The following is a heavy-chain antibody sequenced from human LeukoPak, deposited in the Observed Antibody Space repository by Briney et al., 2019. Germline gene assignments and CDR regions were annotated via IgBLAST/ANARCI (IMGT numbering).Heavy chain of an antibody. CDR3: AREMRDYYDSSGYEGFDY. D-gene: IGHD3-22*01. CDR1: GGTFSSYA. V-gene: IGHV1-69*05. Sequence: GSSVKVSCKASGGTFSSYAISWVRQAPGQGLEWMGGIIPIFGTANYAQKFQGRVTITTDESTSTAYMELSSLRSEDTAVYYCAREMRDYYDSSGYEGFDYWGQGTLVTVSS. CDR2: IIPIFGTA. J-gene: IGHJ4*02.